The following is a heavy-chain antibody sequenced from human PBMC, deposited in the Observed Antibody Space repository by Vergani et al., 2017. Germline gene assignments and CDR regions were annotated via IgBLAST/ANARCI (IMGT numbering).Heavy chain of an antibody. CDR3: ARDGLPWNSGRSWFDP. J-gene: IGHJ5*02. CDR1: QYTFTDYY. CDR2: INPNSGGT. D-gene: IGHD1-7*01. V-gene: IGHV1-2*02. Sequence: QVQLVQSGAEVTKPGASVKVSCKASQYTFTDYYIHWVRLAPGQGLEWMGWINPNSGGTHYAQRFQGRVTMTRDTSINTASMELSGLRSDDTAVYYCARDGLPWNSGRSWFDPWGHGTLVTVSS.